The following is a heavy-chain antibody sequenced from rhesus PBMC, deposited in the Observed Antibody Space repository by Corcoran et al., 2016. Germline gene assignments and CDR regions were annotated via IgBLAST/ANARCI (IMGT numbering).Heavy chain of an antibody. CDR3: ARGLFYFDY. Sequence: QVQLQESGPGLVKPSETLSLTCAGSGGSIKNNHCTWIRQPPGKGLEWIGYISATDGSTDHNPSLRSRITISTDTSKNHFSLKLNSLTAADTAVYYCARGLFYFDYWGQGVLVSVSS. J-gene: IGHJ4*01. CDR2: ISATDGST. V-gene: IGHV4-173*01. CDR1: GGSIKNNH.